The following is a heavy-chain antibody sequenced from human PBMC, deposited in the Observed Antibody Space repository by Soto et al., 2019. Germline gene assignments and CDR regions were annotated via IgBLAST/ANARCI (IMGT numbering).Heavy chain of an antibody. J-gene: IGHJ6*03. CDR3: ARDYDFWSGPYYYYMDV. Sequence: PGGSLRLSCAASGFTFSSYSMNWVRQAPGKGLEWVSSISSSSSYIYYADSVKGRFTISRDNAKNSLYLQMNSLRAEDTAVYYCARDYDFWSGPYYYYMDVWGKGTTVTVSS. V-gene: IGHV3-21*01. CDR1: GFTFSSYS. CDR2: ISSSSSYI. D-gene: IGHD3-3*01.